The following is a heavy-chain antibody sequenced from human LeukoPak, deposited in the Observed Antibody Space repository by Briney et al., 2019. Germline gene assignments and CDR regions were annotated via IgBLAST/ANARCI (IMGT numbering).Heavy chain of an antibody. J-gene: IGHJ4*02. CDR2: IFYSGST. Sequence: SETLSLTCTVSGASISSGSYYWGWVRQPPGKGLEYIGTIFYSGSTYYNPSLESRVTISVDTSKNQFSLKLSSVTAADTAVYYCTRLTFLTYYYDSSDYKRFYFDYWGQGTLVTVSS. V-gene: IGHV4-39*01. CDR1: GASISSGSYY. CDR3: TRLTFLTYYYDSSDYKRFYFDY. D-gene: IGHD3-22*01.